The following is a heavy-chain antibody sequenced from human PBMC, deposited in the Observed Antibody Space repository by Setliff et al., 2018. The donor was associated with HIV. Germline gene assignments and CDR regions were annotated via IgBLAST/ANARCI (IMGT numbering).Heavy chain of an antibody. J-gene: IGHJ4*02. CDR3: ARDRGWEAGTTSDFDY. CDR1: AFRFSSYW. D-gene: IGHD1-7*01. Sequence: GGSLRLSCEVSAFRFSSYWMSWVRQAPGKGLEWVANIEQDGSEKYYGDSVKGRFTISRDNAKNSLYLQMNSLRAEDTAVYYCARDRGWEAGTTSDFDYWGQGTLVTVSS. CDR2: IEQDGSEK. V-gene: IGHV3-7*03.